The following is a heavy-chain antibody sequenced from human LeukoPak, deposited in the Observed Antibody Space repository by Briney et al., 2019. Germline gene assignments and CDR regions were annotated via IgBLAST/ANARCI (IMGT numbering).Heavy chain of an antibody. J-gene: IGHJ6*02. V-gene: IGHV1-69*01. Sequence: SVKVSCKASGGTVSSYAISWVRQAPGQGLEWMGGIIPIFGTANYAQKFQGRVTITADESTSTAYMELSSLRSEDTAVYYCASCSTSWYYYYGMDVWGQGTTVTVSS. CDR2: IIPIFGTA. CDR1: GGTVSSYA. CDR3: ASCSTSWYYYYGMDV. D-gene: IGHD2-2*01.